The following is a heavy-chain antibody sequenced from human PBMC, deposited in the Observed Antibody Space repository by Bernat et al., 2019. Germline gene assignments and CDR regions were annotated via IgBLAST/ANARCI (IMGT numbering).Heavy chain of an antibody. CDR1: GFSLSTSGVG. CDR3: AHKGPQPGRYGDYFDY. D-gene: IGHD4-17*01. J-gene: IGHJ4*02. V-gene: IGHV2-5*02. CDR2: IYWDDDK. Sequence: QITLKESGPTLVKPTQTLTLTCTFSGFSLSTSGVGVGWIRQPPGKALEWLALIYWDDDKRYTPSLKSRLTITKDTSKNQVVLTMTNMDPVDTATYYCAHKGPQPGRYGDYFDYWGQGTLVTVSS.